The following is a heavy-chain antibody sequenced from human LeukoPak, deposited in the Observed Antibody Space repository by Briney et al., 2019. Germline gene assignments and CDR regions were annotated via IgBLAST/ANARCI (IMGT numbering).Heavy chain of an antibody. V-gene: IGHV3-30*04. CDR3: ARGLMGGYPHFDY. CDR2: ISYDGSNK. CDR1: GFTFSSYA. Sequence: GGSLRLSCAASGFTFSSYAMHWVRQAPGKGLEWVAVISYDGSNKYYADSVKGRFTISRDNAKNSVYLQMNSLRAEDTALYYCARGLMGGYPHFDYWGQGTLVTVSS. J-gene: IGHJ4*02. D-gene: IGHD3-22*01.